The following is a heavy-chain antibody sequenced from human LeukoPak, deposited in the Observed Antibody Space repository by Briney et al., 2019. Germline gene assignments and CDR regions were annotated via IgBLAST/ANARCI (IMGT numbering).Heavy chain of an antibody. CDR3: ARDPGLTYYDFWSGSPWGMDV. V-gene: IGHV1-18*01. J-gene: IGHJ6*02. D-gene: IGHD3-3*01. CDR2: ISAYNGNT. CDR1: GYTFTSYG. Sequence: ASVKVSCTASGYTFTSYGISWVRQAPGQGLEWMGWISAYNGNTNYAQKFQGRVTMTRDTSTSTVYMELSSLRSEDTAVYYCARDPGLTYYDFWSGSPWGMDVWGQGTTVTVSS.